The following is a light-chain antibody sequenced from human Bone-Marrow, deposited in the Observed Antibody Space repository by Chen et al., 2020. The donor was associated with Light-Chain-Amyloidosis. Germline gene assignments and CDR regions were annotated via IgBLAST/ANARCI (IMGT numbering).Light chain of an antibody. CDR3: QSADSSGTYEVI. V-gene: IGLV3-25*03. Sequence: YELPQPPSVSVSPGQTARITCSGDDLPTKYAYWYQQKPGQAPVLVIHRDTERPSGISERFSGSSSGTTATLTIRGVQAEDEADYHCQSADSSGTYEVIFGGGTKLTVL. CDR1: DLPTKY. J-gene: IGLJ2*01. CDR2: RDT.